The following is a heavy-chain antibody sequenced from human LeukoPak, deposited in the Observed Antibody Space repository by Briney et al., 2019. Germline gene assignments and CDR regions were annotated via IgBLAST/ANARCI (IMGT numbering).Heavy chain of an antibody. CDR1: GFTFSMYW. Sequence: PGGSLRLSCAASGFTFSMYWMHWVRQAPGKGLVWVARINNDGSDTNYADSVKGRFTISRDNSKNTAYLQINSLRGEDTAVHYCAKRSDVVTSIPDSWGQGTLVTVSS. D-gene: IGHD2-21*02. CDR3: AKRSDVVTSIPDS. V-gene: IGHV3-74*01. CDR2: INNDGSDT. J-gene: IGHJ5*01.